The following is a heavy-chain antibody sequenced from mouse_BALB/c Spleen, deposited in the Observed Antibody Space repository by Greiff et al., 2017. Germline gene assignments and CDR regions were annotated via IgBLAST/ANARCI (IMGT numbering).Heavy chain of an antibody. CDR3: ARKAYYRYADY. Sequence: QVQLQQSGAELMKPGAPVKISCKATGYTFSSYWIEWVKQRPGHGLEWIGEILPGSGSTNYNEKFKGKATFTADTSSNTAYMQLSSLTSEDSAVYYCARKAYYRYADYWGQGTTLTVSS. D-gene: IGHD2-14*01. J-gene: IGHJ2*01. CDR1: GYTFSSYW. V-gene: IGHV1-9*01. CDR2: ILPGSGST.